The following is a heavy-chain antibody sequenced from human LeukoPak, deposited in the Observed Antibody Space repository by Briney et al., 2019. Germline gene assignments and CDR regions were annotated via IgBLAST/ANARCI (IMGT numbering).Heavy chain of an antibody. Sequence: PSQTLSLTCTVSGGSINSVDYYWSWIRQLPGKGLEWIVYIYYSGSTYYPPSLRSRVTISVDTSKNQFSLRLSSVTAADTAVYYCSGKTRYGANCYFDCWGQGALVTVSS. CDR2: IYYSGST. V-gene: IGHV4-31*03. CDR1: GGSINSVDYY. CDR3: SGKTRYGANCYFDC. D-gene: IGHD4-23*01. J-gene: IGHJ4*02.